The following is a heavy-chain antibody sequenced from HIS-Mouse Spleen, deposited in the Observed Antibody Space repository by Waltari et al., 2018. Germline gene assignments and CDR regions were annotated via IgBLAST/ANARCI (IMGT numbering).Heavy chain of an antibody. Sequence: QVQLVESGGGVVQPGRSLRLSCAASGFTFSSYGMHWVRQAPGEGLEWVAGISYDGSNKYYADSVKGRFTISRDNSKNTLYLQMNSLRAEDTAVYYCAKDRGSQFDYWGQGTLVTVSS. J-gene: IGHJ4*02. D-gene: IGHD1-26*01. CDR2: ISYDGSNK. V-gene: IGHV3-30*18. CDR3: AKDRGSQFDY. CDR1: GFTFSSYG.